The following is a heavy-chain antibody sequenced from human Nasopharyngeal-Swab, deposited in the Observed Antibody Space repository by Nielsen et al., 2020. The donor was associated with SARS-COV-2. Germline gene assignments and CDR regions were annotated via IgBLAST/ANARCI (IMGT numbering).Heavy chain of an antibody. J-gene: IGHJ4*02. CDR1: GSSVSRGSHY. CDR3: ARDRGDLRKYYFDS. V-gene: IGHV4-61*01. CDR2: IFYTGNT. D-gene: IGHD3-10*01. Sequence: SETLSLTCIVSGSSVSRGSHYWSWIRQPPGKGLEWIGHIFYTGNTNYNPSLESRVTMSIDTSRNQFSLSLNSVTAADTAVYYCARDRGDLRKYYFDSWGQGTQITVSA.